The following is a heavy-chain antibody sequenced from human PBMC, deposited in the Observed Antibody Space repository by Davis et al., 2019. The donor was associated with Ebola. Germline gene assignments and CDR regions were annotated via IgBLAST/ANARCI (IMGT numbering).Heavy chain of an antibody. CDR1: GGSISSYY. J-gene: IGHJ4*02. CDR3: ARDRDGFDY. CDR2: IYYSGST. V-gene: IGHV4-59*01. Sequence: PGGSLRLSCTVSGGSISSYYWSWIRQPPGKGLEWIGYIYYSGSTNYNPSLKSRVTISVDTSKNQFSLKLSSVTAADTAVYYCARDRDGFDYWGQGTLVTVSS.